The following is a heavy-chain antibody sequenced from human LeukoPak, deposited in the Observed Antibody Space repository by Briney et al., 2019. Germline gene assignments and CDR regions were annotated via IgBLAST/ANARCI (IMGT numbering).Heavy chain of an antibody. CDR2: IYSGGST. V-gene: IGHV3-53*01. D-gene: IGHD1-26*01. CDR3: ARTVLFEYSGSSTFDY. J-gene: IGHJ4*02. CDR1: GFTVSSNY. Sequence: GGSLRLSCAASGFTVSSNYMSWVRQAPGKGLEWVSVIYSGGSTYYADSVKGRFTISRDNSKNTLYLQMNSLRAEDTAVYYCARTVLFEYSGSSTFDYWGQGTLVTVSS.